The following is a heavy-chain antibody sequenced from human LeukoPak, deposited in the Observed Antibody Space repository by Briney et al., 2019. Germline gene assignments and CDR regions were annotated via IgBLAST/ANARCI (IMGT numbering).Heavy chain of an antibody. CDR1: DGSISNYY. D-gene: IGHD3-22*01. CDR3: ARGYYYHR. J-gene: IGHJ4*02. Sequence: SETLSLTCTVYDGSISNYYWSWIRQPPGKGLEWIAYISDSGSTTYNPSLKSQVTISVDSSKNQFSLRLSSMTAADTAVYYCARGYYYHRWGQGTLVTVSS. CDR2: ISDSGST. V-gene: IGHV4-59*08.